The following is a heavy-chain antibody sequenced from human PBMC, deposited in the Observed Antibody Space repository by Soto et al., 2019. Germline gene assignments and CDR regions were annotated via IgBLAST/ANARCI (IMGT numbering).Heavy chain of an antibody. J-gene: IGHJ6*02. CDR1: GFTFHEYA. CDR3: TKGGYDLSYYFGMDV. Sequence: EVQLIESGGGWVQPGTSLRVSCAASGFTFHEYAMHWVRQAPGKGLEWVSGISSDGDTIAYADSVQGRFTVFRDNAKNSLYLQMNSLRAADTALYYCTKGGYDLSYYFGMDVWGQGTTVTVSS. CDR2: ISSDGDTI. V-gene: IGHV3-9*01. D-gene: IGHD5-12*01.